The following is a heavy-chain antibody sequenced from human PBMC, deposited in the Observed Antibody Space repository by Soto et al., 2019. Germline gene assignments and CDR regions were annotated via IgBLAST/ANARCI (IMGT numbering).Heavy chain of an antibody. CDR3: ARELALYYYYYGMDV. CDR2: ISYDGSNK. D-gene: IGHD2-15*01. J-gene: IGHJ6*02. V-gene: IGHV3-30-3*01. Sequence: QVQLVESGGGVVQPGRSLRLSCAASGFTFSSYAMHWVRQAPGKGLEWVAVISYDGSNKYYADSVKGRFTISRDNSKNTLYLQMNSLRAEDTAVYYCARELALYYYYYGMDVWGQGTTVTVSS. CDR1: GFTFSSYA.